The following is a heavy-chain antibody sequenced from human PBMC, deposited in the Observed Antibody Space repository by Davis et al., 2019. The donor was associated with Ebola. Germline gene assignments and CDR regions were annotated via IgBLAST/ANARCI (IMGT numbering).Heavy chain of an antibody. D-gene: IGHD2/OR15-2a*01. CDR3: ARLNRGALNTFDV. J-gene: IGHJ3*01. CDR2: IYSSGDT. V-gene: IGHV4-31*03. CDR1: GDSIISSADY. Sequence: SETLSLTCSVSGDSIISSADYWGWIRQYPGKGLEWIGYIYSSGDTSYNPSLSSRIAMSVDTSKNQFSLKLTSMTAADTAVYYCARLNRGALNTFDVWGQGTLVTVSS.